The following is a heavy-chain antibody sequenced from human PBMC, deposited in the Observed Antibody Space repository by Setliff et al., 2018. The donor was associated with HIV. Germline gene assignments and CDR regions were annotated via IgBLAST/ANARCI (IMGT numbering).Heavy chain of an antibody. CDR3: ARDNLYYNLYDGSPVYGMDV. CDR1: GFSFGTYS. J-gene: IGHJ6*02. CDR2: ISSASSYI. V-gene: IGHV3-21*01. Sequence: PGGSLRLSCLASGFSFGTYSMTWVRQAPGKGLEWVSSISSASSYIYYEDSVKGRFTVSRDNAEHSLYLQMNGLRVEDTGVYYCARDNLYYNLYDGSPVYGMDVWGQGTTVTVSS. D-gene: IGHD3-3*01.